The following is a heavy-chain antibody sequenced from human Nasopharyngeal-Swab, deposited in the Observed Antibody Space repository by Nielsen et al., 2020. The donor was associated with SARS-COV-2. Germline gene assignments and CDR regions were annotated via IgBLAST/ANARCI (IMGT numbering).Heavy chain of an antibody. J-gene: IGHJ4*02. CDR1: GFTFSSYA. Sequence: GGSLRLSCAASGFTFSSYAMSWVRQAPGKGLEWVSAISGSGGSTYYADSVEGRFTISRDNSKNTLYLQMNSLRAEDTAVYYCARSIVVVPAAIDGVIFDYWGQGTLVTVSS. V-gene: IGHV3-23*01. CDR2: ISGSGGST. D-gene: IGHD2-2*02. CDR3: ARSIVVVPAAIDGVIFDY.